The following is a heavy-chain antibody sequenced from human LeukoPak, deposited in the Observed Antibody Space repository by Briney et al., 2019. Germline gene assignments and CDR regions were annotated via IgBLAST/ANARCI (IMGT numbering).Heavy chain of an antibody. Sequence: GGSLRLSCAASGFTFSSFGMSWVRQAPGKGLEWVSAISSTGGTAYYADSVKGRFTISRDNAKNSLYLQMNSLRAEDTAVYYCARKNWNYGLDPWGQGTLVTVSS. CDR2: ISSTGGTA. CDR3: ARKNWNYGLDP. J-gene: IGHJ5*02. D-gene: IGHD1-7*01. CDR1: GFTFSSFG. V-gene: IGHV3-21*01.